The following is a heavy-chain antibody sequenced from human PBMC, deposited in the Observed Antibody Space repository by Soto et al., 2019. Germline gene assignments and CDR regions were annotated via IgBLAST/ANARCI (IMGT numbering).Heavy chain of an antibody. J-gene: IGHJ3*02. Sequence: QVQLQQWGAGLLKPSETLSLTCAVYGGSFSGYFWSWIRQPPGKGLEWIGEINHSGSTNYNPSLKCRVTRSVDTAKNQFSLKLSSVTAADMARYYCTRGREVTVTDDLVAFDIWGQGTRVTVSS. CDR3: TRGREVTVTDDLVAFDI. V-gene: IGHV4-34*01. CDR2: INHSGST. CDR1: GGSFSGYF. D-gene: IGHD4-17*01.